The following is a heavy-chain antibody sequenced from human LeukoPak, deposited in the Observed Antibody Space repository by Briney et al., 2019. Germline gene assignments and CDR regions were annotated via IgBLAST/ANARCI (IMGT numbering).Heavy chain of an antibody. CDR2: LIPLLERT. V-gene: IGHV1-69*04. J-gene: IGHJ4*02. CDR1: GGTFHSYA. D-gene: IGHD3-3*01. Sequence: SVKVSCKASGGTFHSYAITWVRQAPGQGLEWVGRLIPLLERTYYAQKFQGRVTMTTDTSTSTAYMELRSLRSDDTAVYYCARDATETYYDFWRGYYTWFDYWGQGTLVTVSS. CDR3: ARDATETYYDFWRGYYTWFDY.